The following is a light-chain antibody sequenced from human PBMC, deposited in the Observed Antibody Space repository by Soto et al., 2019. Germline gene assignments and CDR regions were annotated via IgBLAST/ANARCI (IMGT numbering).Light chain of an antibody. J-gene: IGKJ1*01. CDR3: QQYGSSPGT. Sequence: EIVLTQSPGTLSLSPGERATLSCRASQSVSSSYLAWYQQKPGQAPRLLIYGASSRATGIPDRFSGSGSGTDVPLTISILEPEDFAVYYCQQYGSSPGTFGQGTKVEIK. CDR2: GAS. V-gene: IGKV3-20*01. CDR1: QSVSSSY.